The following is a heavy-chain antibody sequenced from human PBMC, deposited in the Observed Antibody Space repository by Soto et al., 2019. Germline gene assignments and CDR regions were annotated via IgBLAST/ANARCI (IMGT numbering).Heavy chain of an antibody. J-gene: IGHJ3*02. D-gene: IGHD3-22*01. CDR3: ARPPRYYYDSKGAFDI. Sequence: GESLKISCKGSGYSFTSYWIGWVRRMPGKGLEWMGIIYPGDSDTRYSPSFQGQVTISADKSISTAYLQWSSLKASDTAMYYCARPPRYYYDSKGAFDIWGQGTMVTVSS. CDR2: IYPGDSDT. V-gene: IGHV5-51*01. CDR1: GYSFTSYW.